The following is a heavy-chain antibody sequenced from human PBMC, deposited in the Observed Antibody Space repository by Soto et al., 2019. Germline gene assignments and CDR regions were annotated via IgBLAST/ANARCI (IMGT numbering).Heavy chain of an antibody. J-gene: IGHJ4*02. D-gene: IGHD5-18*01. CDR3: AKGGRIQLWPLDY. V-gene: IGHV3-23*01. CDR2: ISGSGGST. Sequence: EVQLLESGGGLVQPGGSLRISCAASGFTFSSYAMSWVRQAPGKGLEWVSAISGSGGSTYYADSVKGRFTISRDNSKNTLYLQMNSLRAEDTAVYYCAKGGRIQLWPLDYWGQGTLVTVSS. CDR1: GFTFSSYA.